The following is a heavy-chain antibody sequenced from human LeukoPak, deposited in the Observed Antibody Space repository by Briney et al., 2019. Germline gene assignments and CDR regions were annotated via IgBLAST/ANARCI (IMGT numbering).Heavy chain of an antibody. J-gene: IGHJ4*02. Sequence: PGRSLRLSCAASGFTFSSYGMHWVRQAPGKGLEWVAVVWFDGSKKYSADSVKGRITISRDDSKNTLYLQMNSLRIEDTSVYYCVKGLIDSPMSFALDYWGQGTLVTVSP. CDR3: VKGLIDSPMSFALDY. CDR2: VWFDGSKK. D-gene: IGHD5-18*01. CDR1: GFTFSSYG. V-gene: IGHV3-33*06.